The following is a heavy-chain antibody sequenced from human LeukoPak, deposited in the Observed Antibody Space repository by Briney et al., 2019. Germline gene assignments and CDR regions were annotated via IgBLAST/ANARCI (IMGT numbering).Heavy chain of an antibody. D-gene: IGHD2-15*01. Sequence: PSETLSLTCTVSGGSISSYYWSWIRQPPGKGLEWIGYIYYSGSTNYNPSLKSRVTISVDTSKNQFSLKLSSVTAADTAVYYCASKGGDCSGGSCYMWYDYWGQGTLVTVSS. V-gene: IGHV4-59*08. CDR1: GGSISSYY. CDR3: ASKGGDCSGGSCYMWYDY. CDR2: IYYSGST. J-gene: IGHJ4*02.